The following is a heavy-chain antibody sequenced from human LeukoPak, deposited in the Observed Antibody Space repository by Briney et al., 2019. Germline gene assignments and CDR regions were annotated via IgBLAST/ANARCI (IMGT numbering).Heavy chain of an antibody. D-gene: IGHD1-26*01. CDR2: FDPENGDI. J-gene: IGHJ3*02. CDR3: AKISRSGRGDDAFDI. Sequence: ASVKVSCKVSEYSFTELSMHWVRQAPGKGLEWMGGFDPENGDILYAQKFQGRVTMTEDTSTDTAYMELSSLRSEDTAVYYCAKISRSGRGDDAFDIWGQGTMVTVSS. CDR1: EYSFTELS. V-gene: IGHV1-24*01.